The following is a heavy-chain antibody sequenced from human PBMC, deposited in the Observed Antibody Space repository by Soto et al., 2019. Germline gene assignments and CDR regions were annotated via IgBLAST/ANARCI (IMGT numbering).Heavy chain of an antibody. D-gene: IGHD6-19*01. V-gene: IGHV1-3*01. J-gene: IGHJ4*02. CDR3: ARSIVAGTSILDLGY. CDR2: INAGNGNT. Sequence: ASVKVSCKASGYTFTSYAMHWVRQAPGQRLEWMGWINAGNGNTKYSQKFQGRVTITRDTSASTAYMELSSLRSEDTAVYYCARSIVAGTSILDLGYWGQGTLVTVSS. CDR1: GYTFTSYA.